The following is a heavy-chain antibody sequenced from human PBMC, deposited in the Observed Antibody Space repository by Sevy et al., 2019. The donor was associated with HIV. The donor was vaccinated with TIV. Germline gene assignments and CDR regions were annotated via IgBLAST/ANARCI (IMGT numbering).Heavy chain of an antibody. CDR2: ISSSSSTI. J-gene: IGHJ5*02. V-gene: IGHV3-48*02. CDR1: GFTFSSYS. D-gene: IGHD6-13*01. CDR3: AREVAAAGENWFDP. Sequence: GGSLRLSRAASGFTFSSYSMNWVRQAPGKGLEWVSYISSSSSTIYYADSVKGRFTISRDNAKNSLYLQMNSLRDEDTAVYYCAREVAAAGENWFDPWGQGTLVTVSS.